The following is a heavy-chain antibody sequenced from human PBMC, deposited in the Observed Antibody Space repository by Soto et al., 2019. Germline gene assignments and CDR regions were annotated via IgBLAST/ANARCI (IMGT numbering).Heavy chain of an antibody. CDR1: DFILSDAR. CDR3: ASYRDSSGLRRYDY. V-gene: IGHV3-15*07. J-gene: IGHJ4*02. CDR2: IKSKAHGGTT. D-gene: IGHD3-22*01. Sequence: EVQLEESGGGLIKPGESLTLSCAASDFILSDARMKWVRQAPGKRLERVGRIKSKAHGGTTDYAAPLKGRYTILRDDSKNTLYLQMNSLQTEDTAMYYCASYRDSSGLRRYDYWGQGALVTVSS.